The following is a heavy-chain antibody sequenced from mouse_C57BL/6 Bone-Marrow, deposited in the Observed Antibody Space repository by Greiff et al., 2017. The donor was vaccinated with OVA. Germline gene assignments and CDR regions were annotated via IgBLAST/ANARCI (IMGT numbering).Heavy chain of an antibody. D-gene: IGHD2-5*01. CDR1: GFTFSSYG. CDR2: ISSGGSYT. Sequence: EVQLVESGGDLVKPGGSLKLSCAASGFTFSSYGMSWVRQTPDKRLEWVATISSGGSYTYYPDSVKGRFTISRDNAKNTLYLQMSSLKSEDTAMYYCARTGSNYSFYWGQGTSVTVSS. J-gene: IGHJ4*01. CDR3: ARTGSNYSFY. V-gene: IGHV5-6*01.